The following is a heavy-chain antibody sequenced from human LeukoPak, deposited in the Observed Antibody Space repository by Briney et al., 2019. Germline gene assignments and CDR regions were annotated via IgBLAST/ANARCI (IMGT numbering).Heavy chain of an antibody. Sequence: ASVKVSCKASGYTFTGYYMHWVRQAPRQGLEWMGWINPNSGGTNYAQKFQGRVTMTRDTSISTAYMELSRLRSDDTAVYYCARGDSGSYYVFHAFDIWGQGTMVTVSS. CDR3: ARGDSGSYYVFHAFDI. D-gene: IGHD1-26*01. CDR1: GYTFTGYY. J-gene: IGHJ3*02. V-gene: IGHV1-2*02. CDR2: INPNSGGT.